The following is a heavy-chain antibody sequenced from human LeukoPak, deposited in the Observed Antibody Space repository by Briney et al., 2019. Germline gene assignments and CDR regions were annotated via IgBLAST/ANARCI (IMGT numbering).Heavy chain of an antibody. CDR3: ARDSGYDFWSGYYIDWYFDL. V-gene: IGHV3-48*02. CDR1: GFTFSSYS. J-gene: IGHJ2*01. CDR2: ISSSSSTI. D-gene: IGHD3-3*01. Sequence: GGSLRLSCAASGFTFSSYSMNWVRQAPGKGLEWVSYISSSSSTIYYADSVKGRFTISRDNAKNSLYLQMNSPRDEDTAVYYCARDSGYDFWSGYYIDWYFDLWGRGTLVTVSS.